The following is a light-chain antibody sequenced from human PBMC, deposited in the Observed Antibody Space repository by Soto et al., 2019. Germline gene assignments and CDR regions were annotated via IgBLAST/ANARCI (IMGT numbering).Light chain of an antibody. CDR1: QTISSW. J-gene: IGKJ5*01. V-gene: IGKV1-5*01. CDR2: DAS. CDR3: QQYHTSSIT. Sequence: DIQMTQSPSTLSASVGDRVTITCRASQTISSWLAWYQQKPGKAPNLLIYDASTLGRGVPSRFSGTGSGTEFTLTIDRLQPDDFATYYCQQYHTSSITFGQGTRLEI.